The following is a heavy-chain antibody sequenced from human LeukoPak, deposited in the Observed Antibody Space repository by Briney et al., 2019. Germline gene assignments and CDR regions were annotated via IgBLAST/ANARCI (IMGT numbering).Heavy chain of an antibody. CDR2: IYPGDSDT. V-gene: IGHV5-51*01. Sequence: GESLKISCKGSGYSFTSYWIGWVRQMPGKGLEWMGIIYPGDSDTRYSPSFQGQVTISADKSISTAYLQWSSLKASDTAMYYCARLDSDSSSFSAFDIWGQGTMVTVSS. CDR3: ARLDSDSSSFSAFDI. D-gene: IGHD6-6*01. J-gene: IGHJ3*02. CDR1: GYSFTSYW.